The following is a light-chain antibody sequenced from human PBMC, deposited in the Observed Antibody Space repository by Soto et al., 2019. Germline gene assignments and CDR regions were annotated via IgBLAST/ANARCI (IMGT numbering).Light chain of an antibody. V-gene: IGKV3-15*01. CDR1: QSVSVN. J-gene: IGKJ3*01. CDR3: QQYGNAPFT. Sequence: EIVMTQSPATLSVSPGERATLSCRASQSVSVNLAWYQQKPGQPPRLLIYGASTRATGISARFSGSGSGTEFTLTINSLQSEDFAVYYCQQYGNAPFTFGPGTKVDIK. CDR2: GAS.